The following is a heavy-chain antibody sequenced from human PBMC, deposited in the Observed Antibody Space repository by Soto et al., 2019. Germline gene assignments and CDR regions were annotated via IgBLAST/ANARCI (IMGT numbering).Heavy chain of an antibody. CDR3: ARDLYRSSFFWFDA. CDR1: GYNFTQYT. Sequence: GASVKVSCKASGYNFTQYTIHFVRQAPGQSLECICWITAGDFKTQYSKKFQTRVTIIIDVSSITFYMYLNILISEGTSVYYCARDLYRSSFFWFDAWGRGTMVTVSS. J-gene: IGHJ5*02. V-gene: IGHV1-3*01. CDR2: ITAGDFKT. D-gene: IGHD2-15*01.